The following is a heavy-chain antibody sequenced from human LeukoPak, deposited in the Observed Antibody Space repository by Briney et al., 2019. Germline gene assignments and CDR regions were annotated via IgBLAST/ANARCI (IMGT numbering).Heavy chain of an antibody. V-gene: IGHV3-9*03. Sequence: GGSLRLSCAASGFTFDDYAMHWVRQPPGKGLEGVSGISWNSGSIGYADSVKGRFTISRDNAKNSLYLQMNSLRAEDMALYYCTKALTDSSSSYFDNWGQGTLVTVSS. CDR3: TKALTDSSSSYFDN. CDR1: GFTFDDYA. D-gene: IGHD6-6*01. CDR2: ISWNSGSI. J-gene: IGHJ4*02.